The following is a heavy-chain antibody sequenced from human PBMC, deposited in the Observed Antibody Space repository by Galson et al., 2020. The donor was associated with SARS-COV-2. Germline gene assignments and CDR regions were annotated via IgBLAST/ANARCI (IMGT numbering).Heavy chain of an antibody. CDR3: ASSRLDYVWGSYRYHPLFDY. CDR1: GYTFTGYY. J-gene: IGHJ4*02. Sequence: ASVKVSCKASGYTFTGYYMQWVRQAPGQGLEWMGWINPNSGGTNYAQKFQGRVTMTRDTSISTAYMELSRLRSDDTAVYYCASSRLDYVWGSYRYHPLFDYWGQGTLVTVSS. CDR2: INPNSGGT. D-gene: IGHD3-16*02. V-gene: IGHV1-2*02.